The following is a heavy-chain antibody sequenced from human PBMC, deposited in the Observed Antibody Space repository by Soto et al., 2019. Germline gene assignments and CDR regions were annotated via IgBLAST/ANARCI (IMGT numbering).Heavy chain of an antibody. D-gene: IGHD3-22*01. V-gene: IGHV4-30-4*01. CDR1: GASVNSGDYY. CDR3: ARAHRYYDYPDI. Sequence: QVQLQESGPGLVKASQTLSLTCTVTGASVNSGDYYWSWVRQPTGRGLEWIGYIHYSETIYYNPSLKSRVQILVETFKNQFSLEASSVTAADTAVYYCARAHRYYDYPDIWGQGTTVTVSS. CDR2: IHYSETI. J-gene: IGHJ3*02.